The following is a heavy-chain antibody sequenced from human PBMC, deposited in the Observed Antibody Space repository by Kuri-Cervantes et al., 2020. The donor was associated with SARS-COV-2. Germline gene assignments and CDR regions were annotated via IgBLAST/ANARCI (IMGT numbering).Heavy chain of an antibody. D-gene: IGHD6-13*01. CDR2: IYYSGST. CDR1: GGSISSSF. CDR3: ARTHIAAAGTWYFDY. V-gene: IGHV4-59*08. J-gene: IGHJ4*02. Sequence: GSLRLSCTVSGGSISSSFWSWIRQPPGKGLEWIGYIYYSGSTNYNTSLKSRVTISEDASRNQFSLKLSSVTAADTAVYYCARTHIAAAGTWYFDYWGQGTLVTVSS.